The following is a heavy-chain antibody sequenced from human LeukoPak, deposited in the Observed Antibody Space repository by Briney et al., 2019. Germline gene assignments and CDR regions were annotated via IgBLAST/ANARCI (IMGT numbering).Heavy chain of an antibody. CDR1: GFTFSSHG. D-gene: IGHD3-22*01. CDR2: IWFDGTNK. Sequence: PGGSLRLSCAASGFTFSSHGMHWVRQAPGKGLEWVAVIWFDGTNKYYADSVKGRFTISRDNSKNTLYLQMTSLRADDTAVYYCARDGWFYYDSSDYSGFDYWGQGTLVTVSS. V-gene: IGHV3-33*01. CDR3: ARDGWFYYDSSDYSGFDY. J-gene: IGHJ4*02.